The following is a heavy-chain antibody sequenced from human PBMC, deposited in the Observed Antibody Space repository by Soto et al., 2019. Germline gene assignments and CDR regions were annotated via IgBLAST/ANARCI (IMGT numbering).Heavy chain of an antibody. J-gene: IGHJ2*01. V-gene: IGHV3-23*01. D-gene: IGHD2-15*01. CDR1: GFTFSSYA. CDR3: EKDLKCSSGSCYLSYWYFDL. Sequence: EVQLLESGGGLVQPGGSLRLSCAASGFTFSSYAMSWVRQAPGKGLEWVSAISGSGGSTYYADSVKGRFTISRDNSKNTLYLQKNILRAEDTAVYYCEKDLKCSSGSCYLSYWYFDLWGSGTLVTVSS. CDR2: ISGSGGST.